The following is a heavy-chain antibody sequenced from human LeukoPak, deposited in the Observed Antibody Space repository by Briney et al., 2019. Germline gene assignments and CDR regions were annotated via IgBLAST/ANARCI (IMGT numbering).Heavy chain of an antibody. CDR3: AGDGNGIAAGGAFRPFDI. J-gene: IGHJ3*02. Sequence: ASVKVSCKASGYTFTNYVISWVRQAPGQGLEWMGWINAYNGNTNYAQNLQGRVTMTTDTSTSTAHMELRSLRSDDTAVYYCAGDGNGIAAGGAFRPFDIWGQGTMVTVSS. CDR1: GYTFTNYV. CDR2: INAYNGNT. V-gene: IGHV1-18*01. D-gene: IGHD6-13*01.